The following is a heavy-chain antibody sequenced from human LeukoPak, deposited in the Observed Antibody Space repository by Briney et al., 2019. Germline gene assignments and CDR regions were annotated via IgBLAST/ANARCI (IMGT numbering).Heavy chain of an antibody. D-gene: IGHD1-14*01. Sequence: GGSLRLSCAASGFTFSSYAMSWVRQAPGEGLEWFSAISGSGVSRFSADSVQGRFTISRDNSKNTVYLQMNSLRAEDTAVYYCAKMRGHDRGAFDIWGQGTMVTVSS. CDR3: AKMRGHDRGAFDI. J-gene: IGHJ3*02. CDR1: GFTFSSYA. V-gene: IGHV3-23*01. CDR2: ISGSGVSR.